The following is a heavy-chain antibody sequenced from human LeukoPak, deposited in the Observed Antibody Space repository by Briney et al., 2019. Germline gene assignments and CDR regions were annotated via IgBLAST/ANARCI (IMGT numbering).Heavy chain of an antibody. CDR2: IDPNNGGT. J-gene: IGHJ3*02. D-gene: IGHD3-10*01. CDR1: GYTFTGSY. CDR3: ARDMSYYGSGRSGTGAFDI. Sequence: ASVKVSCKASGYTFTGSYMHWVRQAPGQGLEWMGWIDPNNGGTNYAQKFQGWVTMTRDTSISTAYMGLSRLRSDDTAVYYCARDMSYYGSGRSGTGAFDIWGQGTMVTVSS. V-gene: IGHV1-2*04.